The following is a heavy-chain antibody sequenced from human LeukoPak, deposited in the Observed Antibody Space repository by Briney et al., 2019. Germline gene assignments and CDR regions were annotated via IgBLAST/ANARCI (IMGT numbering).Heavy chain of an antibody. CDR1: GLTFSSYA. V-gene: IGHV3-23*01. J-gene: IGHJ4*02. CDR3: AKDLAANAVAGSPVDY. D-gene: IGHD6-19*01. CDR2: ISGSGGST. Sequence: GGSLRLSCAASGLTFSSYAMSWVRQAPGKGLEWVSAISGSGGSTYYADSVKGRFTISRDNSKNTLYLQMNSLRAEDTAVYYCAKDLAANAVAGSPVDYWGQGTLVTVSS.